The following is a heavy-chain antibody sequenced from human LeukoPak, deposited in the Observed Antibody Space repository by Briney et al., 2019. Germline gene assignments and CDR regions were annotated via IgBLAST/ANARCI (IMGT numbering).Heavy chain of an antibody. D-gene: IGHD3-22*01. CDR3: ARDYYDSSGYDAFDI. CDR1: GYTFTSYG. CDR2: ISAYNGNT. J-gene: IGHJ3*02. Sequence: ASVKVSCKASGYTFTSYGISWVRQAPGQGLEWMGWISAYNGNTNYAQKLQGRVTITADESTSTAYMELSSLRSEDTAVYYCARDYYDSSGYDAFDIWGQGTMVTVSS. V-gene: IGHV1-18*01.